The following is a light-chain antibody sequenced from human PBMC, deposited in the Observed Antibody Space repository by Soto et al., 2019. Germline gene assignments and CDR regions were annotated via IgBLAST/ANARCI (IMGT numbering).Light chain of an antibody. Sequence: EIVLTQSPGTLSLSPGERATLSCRASQSVSSSYLAWYQQKPGQAPRLLIYGASHRASGIPDRFSGSGSGTDFTLTISRLEPEDFAVYYCQQYGSSPETFGQGTKVDIK. J-gene: IGKJ1*01. CDR2: GAS. CDR1: QSVSSSY. V-gene: IGKV3-20*01. CDR3: QQYGSSPET.